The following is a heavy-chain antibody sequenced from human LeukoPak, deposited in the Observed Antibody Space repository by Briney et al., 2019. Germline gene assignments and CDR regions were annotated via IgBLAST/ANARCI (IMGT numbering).Heavy chain of an antibody. CDR2: IYPGDSDT. CDR1: GYSFTSYW. J-gene: IGHJ4*02. Sequence: GESLQISCKGSGYSFTSYWIGWVRQVPGKGLEWMGIIYPGDSDTRYSPSFQGQVTISADKSISTAYLQWSSLKASDTAMYYCARQLSDSSGWYPGHYWGQGTLVTVSS. CDR3: ARQLSDSSGWYPGHY. V-gene: IGHV5-51*01. D-gene: IGHD6-19*01.